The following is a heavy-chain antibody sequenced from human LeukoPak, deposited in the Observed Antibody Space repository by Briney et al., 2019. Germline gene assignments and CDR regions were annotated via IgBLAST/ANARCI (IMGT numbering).Heavy chain of an antibody. CDR2: IGGSGGST. V-gene: IGHV3-23*01. Sequence: GGSLRLSCAASGFTFSSYAMSWVRQAPGKGLEWVSTIGGSGGSTYYADSVKGRFTISRDNSKNTLYLQMNSLRAEDTAVYYCATSLFTSGWYYFDYWGQGTLVTVSS. CDR1: GFTFSSYA. J-gene: IGHJ4*02. CDR3: ATSLFTSGWYYFDY. D-gene: IGHD6-19*01.